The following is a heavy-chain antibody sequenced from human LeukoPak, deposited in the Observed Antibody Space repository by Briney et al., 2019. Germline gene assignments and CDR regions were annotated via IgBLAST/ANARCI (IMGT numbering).Heavy chain of an antibody. CDR3: AKDRAGNSVFDY. CDR1: GFTFSSYS. V-gene: IGHV3-21*01. Sequence: GGSLRLSCAASGFTFSSYSMNWVRQAPGKGLEWVSSISSSSSYIYYADSVKGRFTISRDNAKNSLYLQMNSLRAEDTAVYYCAKDRAGNSVFDYWGQGTLVTVSS. D-gene: IGHD4-23*01. CDR2: ISSSSSYI. J-gene: IGHJ4*02.